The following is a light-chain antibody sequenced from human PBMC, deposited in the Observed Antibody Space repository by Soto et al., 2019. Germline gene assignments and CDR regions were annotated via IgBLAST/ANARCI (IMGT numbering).Light chain of an antibody. Sequence: IQMTQSPSSLSASVGDRVTITCRTSQSISSYINWYQQKPGTAPKLLIYDTSILQSGVPSRFSGSGSGTDFTLTISSLQPEDFATYYCQQSYIIPPTFGQGTKVDIK. CDR3: QQSYIIPPT. V-gene: IGKV1-39*01. CDR2: DTS. J-gene: IGKJ2*01. CDR1: QSISSY.